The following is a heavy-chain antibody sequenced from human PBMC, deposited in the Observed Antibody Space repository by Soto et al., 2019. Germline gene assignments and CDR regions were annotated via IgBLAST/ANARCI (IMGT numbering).Heavy chain of an antibody. D-gene: IGHD3-22*01. Sequence: EVQLVESGGGLVKPGGSLRLSCAASGFTFSNAWMNWVRQAPGKGLEWVGRIKSKTDGGTTDYAAPVKGRFTISRDDSKNTLYLQMNSLKTEDTAVYYCTTDMKSLKTTTNYYYDSSGYYFFGYWGQGTLVTVSS. CDR2: IKSKTDGGTT. V-gene: IGHV3-15*07. CDR3: TTDMKSLKTTTNYYYDSSGYYFFGY. CDR1: GFTFSNAW. J-gene: IGHJ4*02.